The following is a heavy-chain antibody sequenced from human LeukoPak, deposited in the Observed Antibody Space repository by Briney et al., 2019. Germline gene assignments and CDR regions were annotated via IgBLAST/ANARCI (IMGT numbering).Heavy chain of an antibody. CDR3: ARYCSGGSCYSGGFDP. Sequence: GASVKVSCKASGYTFTSYAMHWVRQAPGQRLEWMGWINAGNGNTKYSQKFQGRVTMTRDTSISTAYMELSRLRSDDTAVYYCARYCSGGSCYSGGFDPWGQGTLVTVSS. CDR2: INAGNGNT. D-gene: IGHD2-15*01. J-gene: IGHJ5*02. CDR1: GYTFTSYA. V-gene: IGHV1-3*01.